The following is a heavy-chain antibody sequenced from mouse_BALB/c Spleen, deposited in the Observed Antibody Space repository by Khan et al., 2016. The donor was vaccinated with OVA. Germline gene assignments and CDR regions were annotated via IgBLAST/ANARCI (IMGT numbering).Heavy chain of an antibody. Sequence: EVQLQQSGPGLVKPSQSLSLTCTVTGYSITSDYAWNWIRQFPGNKLEWMGYISYSGNTKYNPSLKSRISITLDTSKNQFFLQLNSVTAEDTATYYCARIYGGDFDYWGQGTTLTVSS. CDR2: ISYSGNT. CDR1: GYSITSDYA. J-gene: IGHJ2*01. V-gene: IGHV3-2*02. D-gene: IGHD1-1*01. CDR3: ARIYGGDFDY.